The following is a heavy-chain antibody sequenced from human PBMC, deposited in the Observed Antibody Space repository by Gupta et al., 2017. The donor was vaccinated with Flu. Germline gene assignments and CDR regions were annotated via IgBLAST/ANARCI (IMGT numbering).Heavy chain of an antibody. CDR2: ISGSGGRT. V-gene: IGHV3-23*01. Sequence: EVQLLASGGGLVQPGGSLRLSCAASGFTFSSYAMGWVRQAPGKGLEWVSAISGSGGRTSYADAVRGRFTIFRDNSKNTLYLQMSSLRVEDTAVYYCAKDKFSNGYYPFDYWGQGSRVTVSS. D-gene: IGHD3-22*01. J-gene: IGHJ4*02. CDR1: GFTFSSYA. CDR3: AKDKFSNGYYPFDY.